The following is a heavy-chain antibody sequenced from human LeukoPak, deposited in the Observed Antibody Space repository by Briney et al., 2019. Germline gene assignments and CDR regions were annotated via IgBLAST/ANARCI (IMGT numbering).Heavy chain of an antibody. CDR3: TTEKGLTIFGVVDY. Sequence: GGSLRLSCAASGFTFSNAWMSWVRQAPGKGLEWVGPIKSKTDGGTTDYAAPVKGRFTISRDDSKNTLYPQMNSLKTEDTAVYYCTTEKGLTIFGVVDYWGQGTLVTVSS. D-gene: IGHD3-3*01. CDR2: IKSKTDGGTT. J-gene: IGHJ4*02. CDR1: GFTFSNAW. V-gene: IGHV3-15*01.